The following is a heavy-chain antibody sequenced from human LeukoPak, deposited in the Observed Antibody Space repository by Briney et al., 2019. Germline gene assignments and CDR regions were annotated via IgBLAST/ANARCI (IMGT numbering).Heavy chain of an antibody. V-gene: IGHV3-7*03. D-gene: IGHD6-19*01. CDR2: INQDGSEK. CDR3: ARDAGGYSSGWYPGY. CDR1: GFTFSSYW. J-gene: IGHJ4*02. Sequence: GGSLRLSCAASGFTFSSYWMSWVCQAPGKGLEWVANINQDGSEKYYVDSVKGRFTISRDNAKNSLYLQMNSLRAEDTAVYYCARDAGGYSSGWYPGYWGQGTLVTVSS.